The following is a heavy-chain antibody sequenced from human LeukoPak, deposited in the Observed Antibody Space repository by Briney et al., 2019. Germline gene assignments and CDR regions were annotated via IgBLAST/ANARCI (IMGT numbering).Heavy chain of an antibody. CDR2: ISGSGGST. J-gene: IGHJ6*02. CDR1: GFTFSSYA. V-gene: IGHV3-23*01. CDR3: AKLSNRYYYYYYGMDV. D-gene: IGHD1-14*01. Sequence: GGSLRLSCAASGFTFSSYAMSWVRQAPGKGLEWVSAISGSGGSTYYADSVKGRFTISRDNSKNTLYLQMNSLRAEDTAVYYCAKLSNRYYYYYYGMDVWGQGTTVTVSS.